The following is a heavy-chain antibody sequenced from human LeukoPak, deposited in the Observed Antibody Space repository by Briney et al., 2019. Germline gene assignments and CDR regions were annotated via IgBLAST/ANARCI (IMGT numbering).Heavy chain of an antibody. J-gene: IGHJ1*01. CDR3: ARRSILPHPIGKAY. CDR2: INHSGST. CDR1: GGSFSGYY. Sequence: SETLSLTCAVYGGSFSGYYWSWIRQPPGKGLEWIGEINHSGSTNYNPSLKSRVTISVDTSKNQFSLKLSSVTAADTAVYYCARRSILPHPIGKAYGGQGTRV. V-gene: IGHV4-34*01. D-gene: IGHD3-10*01.